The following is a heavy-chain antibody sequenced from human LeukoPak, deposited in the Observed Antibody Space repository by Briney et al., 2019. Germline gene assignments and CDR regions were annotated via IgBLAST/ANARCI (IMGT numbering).Heavy chain of an antibody. D-gene: IGHD6-13*01. Sequence: VQPGGSLRLSCAASGFTFNNYGMHWVRQAPGKGLEWVTFIRYDGSNKYYADSVKGRFTISRDNSENTLYLQMNSLRAEDTAVYYCAKDMIPDIAAAGTSDQYWGQGTLVTVSS. CDR2: IRYDGSNK. CDR3: AKDMIPDIAAAGTSDQY. V-gene: IGHV3-30*02. CDR1: GFTFNNYG. J-gene: IGHJ4*02.